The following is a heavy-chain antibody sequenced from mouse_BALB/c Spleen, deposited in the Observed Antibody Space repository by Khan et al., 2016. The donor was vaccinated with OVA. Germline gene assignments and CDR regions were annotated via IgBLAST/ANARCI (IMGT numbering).Heavy chain of an antibody. CDR3: TRHWGYYGSNPYFDN. Sequence: EVQLVESGGGLVRPGGSLKLSCGASGFSFSSYSMSWVRQNPEKRLEWVATISSGGSYTYYPDSVKGRFTISRDNAKNTLYMQLSSLKSEDSSMYYGTRHWGYYGSNPYFDNWGQGTTLTVSA. CDR1: GFSFSSYS. CDR2: ISSGGSYT. V-gene: IGHV5-6-4*01. D-gene: IGHD1-1*01. J-gene: IGHJ2*01.